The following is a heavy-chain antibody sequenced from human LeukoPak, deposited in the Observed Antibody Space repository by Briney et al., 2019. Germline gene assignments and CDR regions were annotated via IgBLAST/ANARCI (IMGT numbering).Heavy chain of an antibody. D-gene: IGHD3-10*01. Sequence: GGSLRLSCAASGFTFSSYSMNWVRQAPGKGLEWVSSISSSSSYIYYADSVKGRFTISRDNAKNSLYLQLNSLSDEDTAVYYCARDLPLEKYYGSGTYSYYFDSWGQGALVTVSS. V-gene: IGHV3-21*01. CDR3: ARDLPLEKYYGSGTYSYYFDS. J-gene: IGHJ4*02. CDR1: GFTFSSYS. CDR2: ISSSSSYI.